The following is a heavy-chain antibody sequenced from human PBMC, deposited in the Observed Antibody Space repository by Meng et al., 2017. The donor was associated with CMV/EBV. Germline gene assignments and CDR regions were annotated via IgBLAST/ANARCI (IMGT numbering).Heavy chain of an antibody. Sequence: GESLKISCAASGFTFSSYCMHWVRQAPGKGLEWVAFIRYDGSNKYYADSVKGRFTISRDKSKNTLYLQMNSLRAEDTAVYYCEKEAAMVTGDYYYYYYGMDVWGQGTTVTVSS. V-gene: IGHV3-30*02. D-gene: IGHD5-18*01. J-gene: IGHJ6*02. CDR3: EKEAAMVTGDYYYYYYGMDV. CDR2: IRYDGSNK. CDR1: GFTFSSYC.